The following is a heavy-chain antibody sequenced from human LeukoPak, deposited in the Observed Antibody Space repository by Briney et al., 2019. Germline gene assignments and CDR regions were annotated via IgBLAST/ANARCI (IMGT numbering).Heavy chain of an antibody. CDR3: ARQTAKNVDTARFDS. V-gene: IGHV4-59*08. J-gene: IGHJ4*02. D-gene: IGHD5-18*01. Sequence: SETLSLTCAISGGSVNNYYWSWIRQPPGKGLEWIGYIYYSGTTNYSPSLNSRVNISLDTAKNQFSLRLSSVTAADTAVYYCARQTAKNVDTARFDSWGQGTLVTVSS. CDR1: GGSVNNYY. CDR2: IYYSGTT.